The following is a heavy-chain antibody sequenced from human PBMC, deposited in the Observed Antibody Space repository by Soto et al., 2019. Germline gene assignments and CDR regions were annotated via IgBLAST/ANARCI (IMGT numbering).Heavy chain of an antibody. V-gene: IGHV4-30-2*01. Sequence: PSETLSLTCAVSGGSISSGGYSWSWIRQPPGKGLEWIGYIYHSGSTYYNTSLKSRVTISVDRSKNQFSLKLSSVTAADTAVYYCARAHYGDYGYGMDVWGQGTTVTVS. CDR2: IYHSGST. CDR1: GGSISSGGYS. J-gene: IGHJ6*02. CDR3: ARAHYGDYGYGMDV. D-gene: IGHD4-17*01.